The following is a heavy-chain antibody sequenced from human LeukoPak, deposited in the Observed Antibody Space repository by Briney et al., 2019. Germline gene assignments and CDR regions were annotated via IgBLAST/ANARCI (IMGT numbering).Heavy chain of an antibody. CDR3: VKPEYNTGWYDY. V-gene: IGHV3-64D*06. D-gene: IGHD6-19*01. CDR2: ISSNGGAT. Sequence: GGSLRLSCSASGFPFSSYTMHWVRQTPGKGLEYVSVISSNGGATYYAASVKGRFIISRDNSKNTLYLQMSSLRPEDTAIYYCVKPEYNTGWYDYWGQGTLVSVSS. CDR1: GFPFSSYT. J-gene: IGHJ4*02.